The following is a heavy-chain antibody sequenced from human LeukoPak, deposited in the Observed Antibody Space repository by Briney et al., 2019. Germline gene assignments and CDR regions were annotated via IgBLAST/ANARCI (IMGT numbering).Heavy chain of an antibody. D-gene: IGHD6-13*01. J-gene: IGHJ3*02. Sequence: PSETLSLTCAVSGGSISSSNWWSWVRQPPGKGLEWIGEIYHSGSTNYNPSLKSRVTISVDTSKNQFSLKLSSVTAADTAVYYCARSYSSSFLDAFDIWGQGTMVTVSS. V-gene: IGHV4-4*02. CDR2: IYHSGST. CDR3: ARSYSSSFLDAFDI. CDR1: GGSISSSNW.